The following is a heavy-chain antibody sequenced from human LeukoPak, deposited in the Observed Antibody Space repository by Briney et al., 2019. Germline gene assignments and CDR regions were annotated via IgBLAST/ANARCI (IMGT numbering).Heavy chain of an antibody. CDR2: ISSSSSYI. D-gene: IGHD2-15*01. CDR3: ARDSVGYGGTSDFDY. Sequence: GGSLRLSCAASGFTFSSYSMNWVRQAPGKGLEWVSSISSSSSYIYYADSVKGRFTISRDNAKNSLYLQMNCLRAEDTAVYYCARDSVGYGGTSDFDYWGQGTLVTVSS. CDR1: GFTFSSYS. V-gene: IGHV3-21*01. J-gene: IGHJ4*02.